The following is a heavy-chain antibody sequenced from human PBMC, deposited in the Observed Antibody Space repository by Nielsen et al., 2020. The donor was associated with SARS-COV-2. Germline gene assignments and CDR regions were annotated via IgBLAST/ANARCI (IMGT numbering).Heavy chain of an antibody. J-gene: IGHJ4*02. CDR3: ARLDSAYYYDSSGYYPDY. CDR1: GFTFSSYG. CDR2: IYHSGST. D-gene: IGHD3-22*01. V-gene: IGHV4-4*02. Sequence: GFTFSSYGMHWVSQPPGKGLEWIGEIYHSGSTNYNPSLKSRVTISVDKSKNQFSLKLSSVTAADTAVYYCARLDSAYYYDSSGYYPDYWGQGTLVTVSS.